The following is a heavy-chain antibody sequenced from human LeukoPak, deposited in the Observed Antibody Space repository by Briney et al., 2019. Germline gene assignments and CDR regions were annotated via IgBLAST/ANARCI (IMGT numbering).Heavy chain of an antibody. CDR1: GGSFSSYY. CDR2: IYTSGST. D-gene: IGHD1-26*01. Sequence: SETLSLTCTVSGGSFSSYYWSWIRQPAGKGLEWIGRIYTSGSTNYNPSLKSRVTMSVDTSKNQFSLKLSSVTAADTAVYYCARDGLLGATPGGYYFDYWGQGTLVTVSS. CDR3: ARDGLLGATPGGYYFDY. V-gene: IGHV4-4*07. J-gene: IGHJ4*02.